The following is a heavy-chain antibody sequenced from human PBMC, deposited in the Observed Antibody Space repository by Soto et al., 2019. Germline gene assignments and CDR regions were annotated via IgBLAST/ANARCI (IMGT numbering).Heavy chain of an antibody. V-gene: IGHV3-33*01. CDR1: GFTFSSYG. Sequence: QVQLVESGGGVVQPGRSLRLSCAASGFTFSSYGMHWVRQAPGKGLEWVAVIWYDGSNKYYADSVKGRFTISRDNSKNTLYLQMNSLRAEDTAVYYCARTPEQQLVSWAPYYYGMDVLGQGTTVTVSS. D-gene: IGHD6-13*01. J-gene: IGHJ6*02. CDR3: ARTPEQQLVSWAPYYYGMDV. CDR2: IWYDGSNK.